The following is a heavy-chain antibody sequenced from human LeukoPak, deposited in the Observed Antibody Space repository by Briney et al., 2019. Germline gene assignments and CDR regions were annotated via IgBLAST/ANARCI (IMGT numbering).Heavy chain of an antibody. CDR3: ARGARWFGLNWFDP. Sequence: SETLSLSCTVSGGSITGYYWSWIRQPPGKGLEWIGYMSYSGSTNYNSSLKSRVTISVDTSKNQFSLKLSSVTAADTAVYYCARGARWFGLNWFDPWGQGTLVTVSS. V-gene: IGHV4-59*01. CDR2: MSYSGST. D-gene: IGHD3-10*01. J-gene: IGHJ5*02. CDR1: GGSITGYY.